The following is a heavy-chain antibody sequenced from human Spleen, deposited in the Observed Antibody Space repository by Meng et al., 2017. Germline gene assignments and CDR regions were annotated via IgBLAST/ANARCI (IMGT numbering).Heavy chain of an antibody. D-gene: IGHD6-13*01. J-gene: IGHJ4*02. Sequence: GESLKISCVASGFTFSSYWMHWVRQDPGKGLVWVSRINTDGSTTSYADSVKGRFTISRDNSKNTLYLQMNSLRAEDTAVYYCAKQYSSRWYEATFDFWGQGTLVTVSS. CDR2: INTDGSTT. CDR3: AKQYSSRWYEATFDF. V-gene: IGHV3-74*01. CDR1: GFTFSSYW.